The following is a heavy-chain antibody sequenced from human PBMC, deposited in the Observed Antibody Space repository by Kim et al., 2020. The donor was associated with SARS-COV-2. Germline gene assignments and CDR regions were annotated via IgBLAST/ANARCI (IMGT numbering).Heavy chain of an antibody. V-gene: IGHV4-39*01. CDR3: ARTLFSSSWTGGWFDP. J-gene: IGHJ5*02. Sequence: SETLSLTCTVSGGSISSSSYYWGWIRQPPGKGLEWIGSIYYSGSTYYNPSLKSRVTISVDTSKNQFSLKLSSVTAADTAVYYCARTLFSSSWTGGWFDPWGQGTLVTVSS. D-gene: IGHD6-13*01. CDR1: GGSISSSSYY. CDR2: IYYSGST.